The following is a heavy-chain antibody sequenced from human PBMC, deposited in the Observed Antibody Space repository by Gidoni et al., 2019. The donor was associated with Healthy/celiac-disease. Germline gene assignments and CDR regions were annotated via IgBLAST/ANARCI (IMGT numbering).Heavy chain of an antibody. J-gene: IGHJ3*02. D-gene: IGHD2-15*01. CDR2: LDWDDDE. CDR1: GFSLSTSGMC. CDR3: ARVLDHGAFDI. Sequence: QVTLRESGPALVKPTQTLILTCTLPGFSLSTSGMCVSWIRQPPGKALEWLALLDWDDDEYYSTSLKTRLTISKDTSKNQVVLTMTNMDPVDTAAYYCARVLDHGAFDIWGQGTMVTVSS. V-gene: IGHV2-70*01.